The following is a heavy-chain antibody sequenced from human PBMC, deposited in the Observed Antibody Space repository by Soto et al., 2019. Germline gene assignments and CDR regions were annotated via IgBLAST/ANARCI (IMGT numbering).Heavy chain of an antibody. J-gene: IGHJ6*02. D-gene: IGHD6-13*01. Sequence: QVQLKQSGPEVRKPGASVRVSCKASRYIFTNFGIIWVLQAPGQGLEWMGWISGYNDNTHHAQKLQSSVSMTTDISTGRAYMDLRSLRSDDTALYYCVRDSSSWSYYYYGMDVWGQGTTVTVS. CDR3: VRDSSSWSYYYYGMDV. V-gene: IGHV1-18*01. CDR1: RYIFTNFG. CDR2: ISGYNDNT.